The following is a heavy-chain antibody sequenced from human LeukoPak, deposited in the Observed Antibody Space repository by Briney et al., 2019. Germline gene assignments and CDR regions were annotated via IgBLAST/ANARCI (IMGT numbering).Heavy chain of an antibody. CDR2: IYPGDSDT. CDR3: ARSGGNYYSI. V-gene: IGHV5-51*01. D-gene: IGHD1-26*01. CDR1: GYRFTSYW. J-gene: IGHJ3*02. Sequence: GESLQISFQGSGYRFTSYWIGWVRPMPGKGLEWMGIIYPGDSDTIYSPSFQGQVTISADKSTSTANLQWSSLKASHTAMYYCARSGGNYYSIWGQGTMVTVSS.